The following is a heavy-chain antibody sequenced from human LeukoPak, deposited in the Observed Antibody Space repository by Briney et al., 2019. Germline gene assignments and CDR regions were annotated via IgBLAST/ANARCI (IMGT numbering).Heavy chain of an antibody. CDR1: GYIFTSYG. CDR2: IGAYNGNA. CDR3: VRDGNDVMDY. V-gene: IGHV1-18*01. Sequence: ASVKVSCKASGYIFTSYGISWVRQAPGQGLEWVGWIGAYNGNANFAQKLQGRVSMTTDTSTSTVYMELRSLRSDDTAMYYCVRDGNDVMDYWGQGTLVTVSS. D-gene: IGHD3-16*01. J-gene: IGHJ4*02.